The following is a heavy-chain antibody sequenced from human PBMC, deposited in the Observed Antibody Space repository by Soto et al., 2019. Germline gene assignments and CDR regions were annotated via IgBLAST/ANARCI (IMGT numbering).Heavy chain of an antibody. Sequence: SETLSLTCTVSGGSISSGDYYWSWIRQPPGKGLEWIGYIYYSGSTYYNPSLKSRVTISVVTSKNQFSLKLSSVTAADTAVYYCARERVYGSGSYNLYGMDVWGQGTTVTVSS. J-gene: IGHJ6*02. CDR3: ARERVYGSGSYNLYGMDV. D-gene: IGHD3-10*01. V-gene: IGHV4-30-4*01. CDR2: IYYSGST. CDR1: GGSISSGDYY.